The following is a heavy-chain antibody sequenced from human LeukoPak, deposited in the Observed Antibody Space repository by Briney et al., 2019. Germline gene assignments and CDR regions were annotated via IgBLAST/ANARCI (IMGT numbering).Heavy chain of an antibody. J-gene: IGHJ6*02. Sequence: GESLKISCTASGYSFSKYWIGWVRQTPGKGLEWMGFIYSDESLIRYSPSFEGQVTISADNSINTAYLQWNSLKASDTAMYYCGRYGLSGNGYTSYSYYGMDFWGQGTVVTVSS. CDR2: IYSDESLI. CDR1: GYSFSKYW. CDR3: GRYGLSGNGYTSYSYYGMDF. V-gene: IGHV5-51*01. D-gene: IGHD5-24*01.